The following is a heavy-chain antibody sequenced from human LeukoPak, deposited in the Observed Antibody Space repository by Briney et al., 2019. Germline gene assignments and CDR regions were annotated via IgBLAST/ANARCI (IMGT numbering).Heavy chain of an antibody. CDR1: GFTFSSYA. CDR3: AKKFHDFYDFWSGYYLFDY. Sequence: GGSLRLSCAASGFTFSSYAMSWVRQAPGKGLEWVSAISGSGGSTYYADSVKGRFTISRDNSKNTLYLQMNSLRAEDTAVYYCAKKFHDFYDFWSGYYLFDYWGQGTLVTVSS. J-gene: IGHJ4*02. CDR2: ISGSGGST. V-gene: IGHV3-23*01. D-gene: IGHD3-3*01.